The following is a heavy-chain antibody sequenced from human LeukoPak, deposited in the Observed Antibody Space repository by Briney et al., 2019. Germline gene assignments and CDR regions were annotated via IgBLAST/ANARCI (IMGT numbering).Heavy chain of an antibody. CDR1: GLTFSRFA. CDR3: TTGITMVRGVIHLIDY. V-gene: IGHV3-15*01. D-gene: IGHD3-10*01. CDR2: IKSKTDGGTT. Sequence: PGGSLRLSCAASGLTFSRFAMSWVRQAPGKGLEWVGRIKSKTDGGTTDYAAPVKGRFTISRDDSKNTLYLQMNSLKTEDTAVYYCTTGITMVRGVIHLIDYWGQGTLVTVSS. J-gene: IGHJ4*02.